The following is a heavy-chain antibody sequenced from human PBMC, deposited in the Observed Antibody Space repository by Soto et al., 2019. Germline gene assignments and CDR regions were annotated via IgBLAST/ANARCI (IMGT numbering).Heavy chain of an antibody. CDR2: INSKTDCGTT. Sequence: LRLACAAAGFTFSNAWMSWVCQAPGNGREWVGRINSKTDCGTTDYAAPVKGRFTISRDDSKNTLYLQMNSLKTEDTAVYYCTTGLCVADFSTSCYKDYYYGMDVWGQGTTVTDSS. D-gene: IGHD2-2*02. J-gene: IGHJ6*02. V-gene: IGHV3-15*01. CDR1: GFTFSNAW. CDR3: TTGLCVADFSTSCYKDYYYGMDV.